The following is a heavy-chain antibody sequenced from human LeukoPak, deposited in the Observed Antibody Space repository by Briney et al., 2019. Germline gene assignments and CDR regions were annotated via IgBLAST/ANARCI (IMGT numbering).Heavy chain of an antibody. CDR3: ARDKEYYYDSSGYYYYYYMDV. Sequence: GGSLRLSCAASGFTFSSYAMSWVRQAPGKGLEWVSVIYSGGSTYYADSVKGRFTISRDTSKNTLYLQMNSLRAEDTAVYYCARDKEYYYDSSGYYYYYYMDVWGKGTTVTVSS. CDR2: IYSGGST. D-gene: IGHD3-22*01. J-gene: IGHJ6*03. V-gene: IGHV3-53*01. CDR1: GFTFSSYA.